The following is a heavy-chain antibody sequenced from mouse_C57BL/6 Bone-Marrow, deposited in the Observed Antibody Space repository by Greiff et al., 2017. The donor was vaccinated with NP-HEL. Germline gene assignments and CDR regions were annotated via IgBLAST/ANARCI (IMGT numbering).Heavy chain of an antibody. J-gene: IGHJ4*01. D-gene: IGHD1-1*01. CDR3: ARHHYGYYAMDY. CDR2: ISGGGGNT. V-gene: IGHV5-9*01. CDR1: GFTFSSYT. Sequence: EVKLMESGGGLVKPGGSLKLSCAASGFTFSSYTMSWVRQTPEKRLEWVATISGGGGNTYYPDSVKGRFTIARDNAKNTLYLQMSSLRSEDTALYYCARHHYGYYAMDYWGQGTSVTVSS.